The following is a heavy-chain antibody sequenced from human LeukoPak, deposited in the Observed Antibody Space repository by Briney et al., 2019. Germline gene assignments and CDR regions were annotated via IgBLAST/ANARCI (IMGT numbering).Heavy chain of an antibody. Sequence: PSETLSLTCTVSGGSISSYYWSWIRQPAGKGLEWIGRIYTSGSTNYNPSLKSRVTMSVDTSKNQFSLKLSSVTAADTAVYYCARTNIDSGSYFYYYYYYMDVWGKGTTVTVSS. D-gene: IGHD1-26*01. V-gene: IGHV4-4*07. CDR3: ARTNIDSGSYFYYYYYYMDV. CDR2: IYTSGST. CDR1: GGSISSYY. J-gene: IGHJ6*03.